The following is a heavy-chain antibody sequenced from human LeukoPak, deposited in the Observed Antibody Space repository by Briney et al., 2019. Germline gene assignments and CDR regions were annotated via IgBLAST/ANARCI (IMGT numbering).Heavy chain of an antibody. CDR3: ARQGREVLRFLEWLSPRDGFDY. J-gene: IGHJ4*02. V-gene: IGHV4-59*08. Sequence: SETLSLTCTVSGGSISSYYWSWIRQPPGKGLEWIGYIYYSGSTNYNPSLKSRVTISVDTSKNQFSLKLSSVTAADTAVYYCARQGREVLRFLEWLSPRDGFDYWGQGTLVTVSS. CDR1: GGSISSYY. D-gene: IGHD3-3*01. CDR2: IYYSGST.